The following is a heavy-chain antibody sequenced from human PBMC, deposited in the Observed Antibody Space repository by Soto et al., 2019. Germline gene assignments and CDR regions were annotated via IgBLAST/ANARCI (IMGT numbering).Heavy chain of an antibody. Sequence: QVQLVQSETEVKKPGASVKVSCKASGYIFTNYDITWVRQAPGQGLEWMGWVSGYTGNTKYAQKFQDRVTMTTDTSTSTVDVELRSLRSDDTAVYYCARFGSAPYYYYGVDVWGQGTTVFVSS. CDR3: ARFGSAPYYYYGVDV. CDR1: GYIFTNYD. CDR2: VSGYTGNT. D-gene: IGHD3-10*01. J-gene: IGHJ6*02. V-gene: IGHV1-18*01.